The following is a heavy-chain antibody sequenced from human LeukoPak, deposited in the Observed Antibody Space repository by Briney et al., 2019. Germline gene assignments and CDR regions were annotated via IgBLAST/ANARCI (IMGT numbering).Heavy chain of an antibody. CDR2: ISYIGNT. D-gene: IGHD4-17*01. CDR1: GGSISSHY. CDR3: ARDPTTVTKRMDI. V-gene: IGHV4-59*11. J-gene: IGHJ3*02. Sequence: PSETLSLTCTVSGGSISSHYWSWIRQPPGKGLEWIGYISYIGNTNYNPSLKSRVTISVDTSKNQFSLKLSSVTAADAAVYFCARDPTTVTKRMDIWGQGTMVTVYS.